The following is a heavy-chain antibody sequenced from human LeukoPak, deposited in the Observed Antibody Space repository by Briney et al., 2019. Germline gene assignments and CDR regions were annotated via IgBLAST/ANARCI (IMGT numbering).Heavy chain of an antibody. CDR2: IKGDGSET. CDR1: GLTFSNDW. CDR3: ARGWPVFDY. D-gene: IGHD2-15*01. Sequence: PGGSLRLSCEASGLTFSNDWMTWVRQSPGKGLEWVANIKGDGSETYYLDSVKGRFTISRDNAKNSLYLQMNSVRAEDTALYYCARGWPVFDYWGQGTLVTVSS. V-gene: IGHV3-7*04. J-gene: IGHJ4*02.